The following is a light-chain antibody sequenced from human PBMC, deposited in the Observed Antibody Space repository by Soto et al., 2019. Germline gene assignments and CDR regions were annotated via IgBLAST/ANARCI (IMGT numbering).Light chain of an antibody. CDR2: DAS. Sequence: EIVLTQSPGTLSLSPGDRATLSCRTSQTVSSAYFAWYQQRPGQAPRLLFYDASTRATGIPDRFSCSGSGRDFTLTISRLEPEDSAVYYCQQFGSPPITFGQGTRLEIK. CDR3: QQFGSPPIT. V-gene: IGKV3-20*01. CDR1: QTVSSAY. J-gene: IGKJ5*01.